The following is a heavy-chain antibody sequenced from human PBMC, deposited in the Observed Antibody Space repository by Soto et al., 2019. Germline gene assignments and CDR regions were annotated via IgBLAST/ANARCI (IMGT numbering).Heavy chain of an antibody. CDR3: PRGLVEWGKPTVI. Sequence: EVQLVESGGGLVQPGGSLRLSCAASGFTFSSHWMHWVRQAPGKGLVWVSRINGDGSSTTYADSVKRRFTISRDDAKSTLYLQMNMLRSEYTAVYHCPRGLVEWGKPTVIWVQGTLVTVSS. CDR2: INGDGSST. D-gene: IGHD3-3*01. J-gene: IGHJ3*02. V-gene: IGHV3-74*01. CDR1: GFTFSSHW.